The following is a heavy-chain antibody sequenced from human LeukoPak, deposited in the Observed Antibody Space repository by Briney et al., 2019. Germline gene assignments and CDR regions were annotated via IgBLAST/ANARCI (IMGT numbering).Heavy chain of an antibody. CDR3: AKGGQSYYTYYYMDV. CDR1: GFTLNHYV. J-gene: IGHJ6*03. D-gene: IGHD3-16*01. V-gene: IGHV3-23*01. CDR2: ISESSSSI. Sequence: GGSLRLSCAASGFTLNHYVMTWVRQAPGKGPEWISAISESSSSIYYADSVKGRFTISRDNSKNTLYLDMNSLRAEDTAIYYLAKGGQSYYTYYYMDVWGKGTPVSVSS.